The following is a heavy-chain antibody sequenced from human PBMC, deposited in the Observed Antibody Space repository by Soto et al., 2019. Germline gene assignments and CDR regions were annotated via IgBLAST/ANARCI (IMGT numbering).Heavy chain of an antibody. V-gene: IGHV4-4*07. D-gene: IGHD6-13*01. CDR3: ARDQGVAAAGITWFDP. CDR1: GDSMNTYH. J-gene: IGHJ5*02. CDR2: VHSSGST. Sequence: ETLSLTCTVSGDSMNTYHWSWIRQPAGKGLEWIGHVHSSGSTNYNPSLKSRVTMSVDTSKNQFSLRLMSVTAADTAVYYCARDQGVAAAGITWFDPWGQGSRVTSPQ.